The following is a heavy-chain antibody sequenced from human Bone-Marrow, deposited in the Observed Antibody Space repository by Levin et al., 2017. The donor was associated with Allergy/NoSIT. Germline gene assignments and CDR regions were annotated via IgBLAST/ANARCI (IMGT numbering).Heavy chain of an antibody. J-gene: IGHJ6*02. V-gene: IGHV3-21*01. CDR2: IGSSSSYI. CDR1: GFTFSTHH. CDR3: ARDRYSGYDSPRYYYGMDV. D-gene: IGHD5-12*01. Sequence: GASVKVSCAASGFTFSTHHMNWVRQAPGKGLEWVSCIGSSSSYIYYADSVKGRFTISRDNARNSLYLQMNSLRAEDTAVYYCARDRYSGYDSPRYYYGMDVWGQGTTVTVSS.